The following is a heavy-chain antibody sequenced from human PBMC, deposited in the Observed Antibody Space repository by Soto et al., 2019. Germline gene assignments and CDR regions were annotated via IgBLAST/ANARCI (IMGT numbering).Heavy chain of an antibody. CDR2: IVVGSGNT. J-gene: IGHJ4*02. Sequence: SVKVSCKASGFTFTSSAVQWVRQARGQRLEWIGWIVVGSGNTNYAQKFQERVTITRDMSTSTAYMELSSLRSEDTAVYYCAAERDRSDGYKKFDYWGQGTLVTVSS. CDR3: AAERDRSDGYKKFDY. D-gene: IGHD5-12*01. CDR1: GFTFTSSA. V-gene: IGHV1-58*01.